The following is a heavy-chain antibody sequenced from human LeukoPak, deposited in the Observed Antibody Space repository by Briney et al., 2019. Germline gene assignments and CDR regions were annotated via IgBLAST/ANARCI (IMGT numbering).Heavy chain of an antibody. V-gene: IGHV1-18*01. CDR2: ISAYNGNT. CDR3: ARDRAPSGSYDAFDI. Sequence: ASVKVSCKASGYTFTSYGISWVRQAPGQGLEWMGWISAYNGNTNYAQKLQGRVTMTTDTSTSTAYMELRSLRSDDTAVYYCARDRAPSGSYDAFDIWGQGTMVTVSS. D-gene: IGHD1-26*01. CDR1: GYTFTSYG. J-gene: IGHJ3*02.